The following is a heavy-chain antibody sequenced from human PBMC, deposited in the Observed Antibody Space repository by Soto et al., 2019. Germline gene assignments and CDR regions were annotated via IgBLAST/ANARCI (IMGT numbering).Heavy chain of an antibody. Sequence: QAQLQESGPGLVKPSDTLSLTCSVSGVSVTRNSHYWSWIRQPPGKGLEWIGYVYYSENTRYNPSLKSRVTISADTSKNHFSLKLTSVTPADTAVYYCARGALWELWLPSGMDVWGQGTTVTVSS. CDR2: VYYSENT. V-gene: IGHV4-61*03. CDR1: GVSVTRNSHY. J-gene: IGHJ6*02. D-gene: IGHD6-19*01. CDR3: ARGALWELWLPSGMDV.